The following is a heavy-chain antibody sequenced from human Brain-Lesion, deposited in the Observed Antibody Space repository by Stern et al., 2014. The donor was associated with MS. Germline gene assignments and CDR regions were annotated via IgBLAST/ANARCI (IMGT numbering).Heavy chain of an antibody. CDR1: GYTFTGYS. V-gene: IGHV1-2*02. J-gene: IGHJ6*02. CDR3: ARDQRGITIFGVVTDYYYLGMDV. Sequence: QVQLVQSGADVTKPGASVKVSCKASGYTFTGYSIHWVRQAPGQGLEWMAWIHPNTGGTKYAQQFQGRVTTSTATSIITPSAQLSSLTSDDTAVYYCARDQRGITIFGVVTDYYYLGMDVWGQGTTVTVSS. D-gene: IGHD3-3*01. CDR2: IHPNTGGT.